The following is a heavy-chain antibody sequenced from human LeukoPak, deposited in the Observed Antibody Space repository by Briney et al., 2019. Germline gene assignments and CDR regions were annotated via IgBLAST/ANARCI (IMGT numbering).Heavy chain of an antibody. CDR1: GFTFTSYW. CDR3: ARGGPDHAFDI. Sequence: GGSLRLSCAASGFTFTSYWMHWVRQAPGKGLVWVSRINSDGFSTIYADSVKGRFTFSRDNAKNTLYLQMNSLRAEDTAVYYCARGGPDHAFDIWGQGTMVTVSS. CDR2: INSDGFST. J-gene: IGHJ3*02. V-gene: IGHV3-74*01.